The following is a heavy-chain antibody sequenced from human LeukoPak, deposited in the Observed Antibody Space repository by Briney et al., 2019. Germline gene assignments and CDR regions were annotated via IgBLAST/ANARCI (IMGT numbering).Heavy chain of an antibody. Sequence: PSETLSLTCTVSGSSISSYYWSWIRQPPGKGLEWIGYIYYSGSTNYNPSLKSRVTISVDTSKNQFSLKLSSVTAADTAVYYCAGEGGGEPYYFDYWGQGTLVTVSS. J-gene: IGHJ4*02. V-gene: IGHV4-59*01. CDR1: GSSISSYY. CDR2: IYYSGST. CDR3: AGEGGGEPYYFDY. D-gene: IGHD1-14*01.